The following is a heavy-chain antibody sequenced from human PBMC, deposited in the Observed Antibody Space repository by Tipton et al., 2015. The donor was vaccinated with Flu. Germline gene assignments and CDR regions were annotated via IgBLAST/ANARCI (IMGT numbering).Heavy chain of an antibody. D-gene: IGHD6-13*01. Sequence: TLSLTCTVSGDSISSGTHYWSWIRQPAGKGLEWIGRMYTGGSTNYNPSLKSRVTTSVDTSKNQFSLNLTSVTAADTAVYYCAGSGSKGSSPDYWGQGTLVTVSS. CDR2: MYTGGST. V-gene: IGHV4-61*02. CDR1: GDSISSGTHY. J-gene: IGHJ4*02. CDR3: AGSGSKGSSPDY.